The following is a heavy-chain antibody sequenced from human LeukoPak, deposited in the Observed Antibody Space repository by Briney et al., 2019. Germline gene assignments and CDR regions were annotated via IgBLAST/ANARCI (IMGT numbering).Heavy chain of an antibody. CDR1: GFTFSSYS. CDR2: MKKDGSET. CDR3: GRHRSGSGTYFIDH. J-gene: IGHJ4*02. Sequence: GGSLRLSCVVSGFTFSSYSMIWVRQAPGKGLQWVANMKKDGSETNYGDSVKGRFTIPRDNAKNSLYLQMNSLRAEDTAVYYCGRHRSGSGTYFIDHWGQGTLVSVSS. D-gene: IGHD3-10*01. V-gene: IGHV3-7*01.